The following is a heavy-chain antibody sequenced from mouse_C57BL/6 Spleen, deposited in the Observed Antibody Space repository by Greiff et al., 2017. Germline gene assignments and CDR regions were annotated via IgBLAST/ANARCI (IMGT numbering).Heavy chain of an antibody. V-gene: IGHV5-6*01. CDR2: ISSGGSYT. CDR3: ARHYGRSYGYFDV. CDR1: GFTFSSYG. D-gene: IGHD1-1*01. Sequence: EVQVVESGGDLVKPGGSLKLSCAASGFTFSSYGMSWVRQTPDKRLEWVANISSGGSYTYYPESVKGRFTISRDNAKNTLYLQMSSLKSEDTAVYYCARHYGRSYGYFDVWGTGTTVTVSS. J-gene: IGHJ1*03.